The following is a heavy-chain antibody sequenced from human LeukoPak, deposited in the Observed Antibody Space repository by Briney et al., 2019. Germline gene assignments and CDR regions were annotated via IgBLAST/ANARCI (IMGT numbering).Heavy chain of an antibody. CDR1: GFTFSTYA. Sequence: GGSLRLSCAASGFTFSTYAMSWVRQAPGKGLEWVSTISGSGANTFYADSVRGRFTISRENSQNTLYLHMNDPRAEDTAVYYCAKERAGYTNPYCFCCRGQGTLVTASS. J-gene: IGHJ4*02. CDR3: AKERAGYTNPYCFCC. D-gene: IGHD3-16*02. V-gene: IGHV3-23*01. CDR2: ISGSGANT.